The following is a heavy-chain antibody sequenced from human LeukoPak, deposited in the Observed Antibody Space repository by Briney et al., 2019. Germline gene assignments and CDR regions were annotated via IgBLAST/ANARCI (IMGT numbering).Heavy chain of an antibody. CDR2: ISSSSSYI. CDR3: AKSEQLFYQRYYYYYYYMDV. D-gene: IGHD6-13*01. Sequence: PGGSLRLSCAASGFTFSSYSMNWVRQAPGKGLEWVSSISSSSSYIYYADSVKGRFTISRDNAKNSLYLQMNSLRAEDTAVYYCAKSEQLFYQRYYYYYYYMDVWGKGTTVTISS. J-gene: IGHJ6*03. V-gene: IGHV3-21*01. CDR1: GFTFSSYS.